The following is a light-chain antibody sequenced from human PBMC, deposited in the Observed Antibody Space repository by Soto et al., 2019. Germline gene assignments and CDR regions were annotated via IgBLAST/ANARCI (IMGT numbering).Light chain of an antibody. CDR2: AVS. V-gene: IGLV2-14*01. J-gene: IGLJ1*01. CDR3: SLYTGSSTL. CDR1: SSDVGSYNY. Sequence: QSALTQPASVSGSPGQSITISCTGTSSDVGSYNYVSWYQQHPGKAPKLMIYAVSDRPSGISSRFSGSKSGNTASLTISGLQTEDEADYCCSLYTGSSTLFGPGTKLTVL.